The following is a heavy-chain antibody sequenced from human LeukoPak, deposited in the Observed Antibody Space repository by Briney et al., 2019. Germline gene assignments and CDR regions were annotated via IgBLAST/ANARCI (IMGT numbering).Heavy chain of an antibody. CDR3: AKDQGPYGDPADDAFDI. V-gene: IGHV3-30*18. Sequence: GSSLRLSCGACGFTFSSYGMQWVRQAPARGLEGVAVISYDGSNKYYADPVKGRFTISRDNSKNTPYLQKNSLRAEDTAVYYCAKDQGPYGDPADDAFDIWGQGTMVTVSS. CDR2: ISYDGSNK. D-gene: IGHD4-17*01. CDR1: GFTFSSYG. J-gene: IGHJ3*02.